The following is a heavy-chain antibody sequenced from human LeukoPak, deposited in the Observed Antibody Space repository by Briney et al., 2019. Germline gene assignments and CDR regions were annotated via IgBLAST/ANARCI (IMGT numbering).Heavy chain of an antibody. CDR2: IYYSGST. Sequence: SETLSLTCTVSGGSISSSSFSWGWIRPPPGKGLEWIGSIYYSGSTYYNPSLKSRVTISVDTSKNQFSLKLSSVTAADTAVYYCARSYSNWFDPWGQGTLVTVSS. CDR1: GGSISSSSFS. D-gene: IGHD1-26*01. V-gene: IGHV4-39*07. CDR3: ARSYSNWFDP. J-gene: IGHJ5*02.